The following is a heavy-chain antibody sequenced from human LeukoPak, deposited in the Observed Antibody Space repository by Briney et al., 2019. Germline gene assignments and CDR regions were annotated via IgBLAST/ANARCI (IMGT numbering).Heavy chain of an antibody. Sequence: GRSLRLSSAASGFTFSSYAMHWVRQSLGKGLEWVAVMSYDGFNKYYADSVKGRFTISRDNSKNTLYLQMNSLRAEDTAVYYCAKGYGSGSPGRFDPWGQGTLVTVSS. D-gene: IGHD3-10*01. V-gene: IGHV3-30*18. CDR1: GFTFSSYA. J-gene: IGHJ5*02. CDR3: AKGYGSGSPGRFDP. CDR2: MSYDGFNK.